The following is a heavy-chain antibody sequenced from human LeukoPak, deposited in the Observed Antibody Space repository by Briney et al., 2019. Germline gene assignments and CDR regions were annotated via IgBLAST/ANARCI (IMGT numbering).Heavy chain of an antibody. J-gene: IGHJ4*02. CDR1: GYTFTGYY. V-gene: IGHV1-2*02. CDR2: INPNSGGT. D-gene: IGHD4-11*01. CDR3: ARADHYSHYFDY. Sequence: GSVKVSCKASGYTFTGYYMHWVRQAPGQGLEWMGWINPNSGGTNYAQKFQGRVTMTRDTSISTAYMELSRLRSDDTAVYYCARADHYSHYFDYWGQGTLVTVSS.